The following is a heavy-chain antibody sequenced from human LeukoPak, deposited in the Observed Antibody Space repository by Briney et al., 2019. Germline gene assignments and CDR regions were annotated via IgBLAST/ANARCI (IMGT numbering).Heavy chain of an antibody. V-gene: IGHV3-23*01. J-gene: IGHJ4*02. D-gene: IGHD6-19*01. CDR3: AKGSEVLSGWYSGSYYFDY. Sequence: PGGSLRLSCAASGFTFSSYAMSWVRQAPGKGLEWVSAISGSGGSTYYADSVKGRFTISRDNSKNTLYLQMNSLRAEDTAVYYCAKGSEVLSGWYSGSYYFDYWGQGTLVTVSS. CDR2: ISGSGGST. CDR1: GFTFSSYA.